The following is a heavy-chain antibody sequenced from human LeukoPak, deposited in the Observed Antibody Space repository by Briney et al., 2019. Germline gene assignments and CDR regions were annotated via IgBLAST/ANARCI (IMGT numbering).Heavy chain of an antibody. CDR2: INPNSGGT. CDR1: GYTFTGYY. CDR3: ARVLQVLRFLEWSRYNWFDP. Sequence: GASVKVSCKASGYTFTGYYMHWVRQAPGQGLDWMGWINPNSGGTHYAQKFQGRVTITSNTSISTAYMEMSSLRSEDTDVYYCARVLQVLRFLEWSRYNWFDPWGQGTLVTVSS. D-gene: IGHD3-3*01. J-gene: IGHJ5*02. V-gene: IGHV1-2*02.